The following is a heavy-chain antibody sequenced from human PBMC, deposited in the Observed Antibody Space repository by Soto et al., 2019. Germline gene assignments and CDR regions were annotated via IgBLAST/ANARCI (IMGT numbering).Heavy chain of an antibody. J-gene: IGHJ5*02. CDR1: GYTLTELS. D-gene: IGHD3-10*01. CDR2: FDPEDGET. V-gene: IGHV1-24*01. CDR3: ATVGYYYGSGSYPNWFDP. Sequence: ASVKVSCTVSGYTLTELSMHWVRQAPGKGLEWMGGFDPEDGETIYAQKFQGRVTMTEDTSTDTAYMELSSLRSEDTAVYYCATVGYYYGSGSYPNWFDPWGQGTLVTVSS.